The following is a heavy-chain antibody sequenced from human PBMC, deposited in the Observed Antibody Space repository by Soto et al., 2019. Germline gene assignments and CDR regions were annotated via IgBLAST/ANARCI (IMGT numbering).Heavy chain of an antibody. D-gene: IGHD6-19*01. CDR1: RVAFSKFV. CDR3: AKVRYSSPMGYYYGMDV. CDR2: IIPIFGTA. J-gene: IGHJ6*02. V-gene: IGHV1-69*13. Sequence: SVKVSCKASRVAFSKFVVTWVRQAPGLGLEWVGGIIPIFGTANYAQKFQGRVTITADESTSTSYMEVNNLRSEDTAVYYCAKVRYSSPMGYYYGMDVWGQGTTVTVSS.